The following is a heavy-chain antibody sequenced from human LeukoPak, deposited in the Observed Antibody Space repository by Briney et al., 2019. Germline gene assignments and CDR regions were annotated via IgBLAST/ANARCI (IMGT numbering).Heavy chain of an antibody. V-gene: IGHV3-53*01. Sequence: PGGSLRLSCAASGSTVGGNYMSWVRQAPGKGLEWVSVIYSGGTTYYADSVKGRFTISRDNSKNTLYLQMNSLRAEDTAVYYCAREVNNGWYDWGQGTLVTVSS. D-gene: IGHD6-19*01. CDR3: AREVNNGWYD. CDR2: IYSGGTT. CDR1: GSTVGGNY. J-gene: IGHJ4*02.